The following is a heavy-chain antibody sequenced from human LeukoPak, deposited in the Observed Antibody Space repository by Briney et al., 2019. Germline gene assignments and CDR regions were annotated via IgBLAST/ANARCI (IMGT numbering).Heavy chain of an antibody. Sequence: GASVKVSCKASGYSFTSHYMHWVRQAPGQGLEWLGLINPTGSSTLYAQKFQGRVTMTRDMSTTTDYMELSSLRSDDTAVYYCARDNSVGDVAWLFDPWGQGTLVTVSS. D-gene: IGHD1-26*01. CDR2: INPTGSST. CDR1: GYSFTSHY. J-gene: IGHJ5*02. V-gene: IGHV1-46*01. CDR3: ARDNSVGDVAWLFDP.